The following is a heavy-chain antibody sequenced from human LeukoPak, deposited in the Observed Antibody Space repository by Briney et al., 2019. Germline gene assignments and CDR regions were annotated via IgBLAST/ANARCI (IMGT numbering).Heavy chain of an antibody. V-gene: IGHV1-69*06. CDR1: GGTFSSYA. J-gene: IGHJ5*02. CDR2: IIPIFGTA. D-gene: IGHD3-22*01. Sequence: ASVKVSCKASGGTFSSYAISWVRQAPGQGLEWMGGIIPIFGTANYAQKFQGRVTITADKSTSTAYMELSSLRSEDTAVYYCARDPTYYYDSSGYSGWFDPWGQGTLVTVSS. CDR3: ARDPTYYYDSSGYSGWFDP.